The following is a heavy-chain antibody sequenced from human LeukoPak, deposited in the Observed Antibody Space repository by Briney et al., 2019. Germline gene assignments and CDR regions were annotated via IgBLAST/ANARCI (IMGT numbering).Heavy chain of an antibody. CDR1: GFTFSNYA. CDR3: ARGASGSYYGRRFDY. J-gene: IGHJ4*02. Sequence: GGSLRLSCVASGFTFSNYAMNWVRQTPGKGLEWVAVIWYDGSNKYYADSVKGRFTISRDNSKNTLYLQMNSLRAEDTAVYYCARGASGSYYGRRFDYWGQGTLVTVSS. D-gene: IGHD1-26*01. V-gene: IGHV3-33*08. CDR2: IWYDGSNK.